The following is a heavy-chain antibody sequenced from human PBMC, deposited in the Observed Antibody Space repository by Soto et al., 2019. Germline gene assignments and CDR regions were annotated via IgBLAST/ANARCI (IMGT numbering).Heavy chain of an antibody. Sequence: EVQLVESGGGLVQPGGSLRLSCAASGFTFSDYAMHWVRQAPGKGLEFVSGISGNGGSTYYANSVKGRFTISRDNSKNTLYLEMGSLRVDDIAVYDCGGGRWGGDCYSPVIGGQGTLVPVSS. V-gene: IGHV3-64*01. CDR3: GGGRWGGDCYSPVI. CDR1: GFTFSDYA. J-gene: IGHJ4*02. CDR2: ISGNGGST. D-gene: IGHD2-21*02.